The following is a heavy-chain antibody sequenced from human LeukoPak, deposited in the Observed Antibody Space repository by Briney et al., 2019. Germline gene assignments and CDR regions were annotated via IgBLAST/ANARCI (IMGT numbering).Heavy chain of an antibody. Sequence: GRSLRLSCAASGFTFSSYAMSWVRQAPGKGLEWVSAISGSGGSTYYADSVKGRFTISRDNSKNTLYLQMNSLRAEDTAVYYCAKTSYYDFWSGYHFDYWGQGTLVTVSS. CDR3: AKTSYYDFWSGYHFDY. CDR2: ISGSGGST. V-gene: IGHV3-23*01. CDR1: GFTFSSYA. J-gene: IGHJ4*02. D-gene: IGHD3-3*01.